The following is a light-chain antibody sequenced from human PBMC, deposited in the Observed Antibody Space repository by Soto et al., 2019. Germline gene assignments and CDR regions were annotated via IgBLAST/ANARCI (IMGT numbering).Light chain of an antibody. CDR2: EVT. J-gene: IGLJ1*01. V-gene: IGLV2-14*01. CDR1: SSDVGAYNY. CDR3: SSYTRSSTQV. Sequence: QSALAQPASVSGSPGQSITISCAGTSSDVGAYNYVSWYQLHPGKAPKLIISEVTNRPSGVSSRFSGSKSANTASLTLSGLRAEDEADYYCSSYTRSSTQVFGSGTKLTVL.